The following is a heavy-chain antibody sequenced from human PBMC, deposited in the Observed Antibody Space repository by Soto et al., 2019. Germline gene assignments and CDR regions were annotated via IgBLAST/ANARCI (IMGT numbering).Heavy chain of an antibody. V-gene: IGHV4-59*01. CDR2: IYYSGST. CDR3: AREYYGSGSRYWFDP. D-gene: IGHD3-10*01. Sequence: PSQTRSEGVRVSGGLSCRCYRSWLRQPTGKGLEWIGYIYYSGSTNYNPALKSRVTISVDTSKNQFSLKLSSVTAADTAVYYCAREYYGSGSRYWFDPWGQGTLVTVPS. J-gene: IGHJ5*02. CDR1: GGLSCRCY.